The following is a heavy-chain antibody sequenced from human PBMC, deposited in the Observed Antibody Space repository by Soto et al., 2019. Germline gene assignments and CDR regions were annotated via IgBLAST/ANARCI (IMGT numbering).Heavy chain of an antibody. Sequence: SETLSLTCAVYGGSFSGYYWSWIRQPPGKGLEWIGEINHSGSTNYNPSLKSRVTISVDTSKNQFSLKLSSVTAADTAVYYCARRLSGIAVAGTWGQGTLVTVSS. CDR2: INHSGST. V-gene: IGHV4-34*01. D-gene: IGHD6-19*01. J-gene: IGHJ4*02. CDR1: GGSFSGYY. CDR3: ARRLSGIAVAGT.